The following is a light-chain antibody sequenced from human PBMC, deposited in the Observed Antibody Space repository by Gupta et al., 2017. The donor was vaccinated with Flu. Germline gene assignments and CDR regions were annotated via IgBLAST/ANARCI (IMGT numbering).Light chain of an antibody. Sequence: PVFGLASVGNRVTITCRASKGISSWLDWYQQKPGKAPKLLIYAASRLQSGVPSRFSGSGSGTDFTLTISSLQPEDFATYYCQQENSFPFTFGRGTKVEIK. CDR1: KGISSW. J-gene: IGKJ1*01. CDR3: QQENSFPFT. V-gene: IGKV1D-12*01. CDR2: AAS.